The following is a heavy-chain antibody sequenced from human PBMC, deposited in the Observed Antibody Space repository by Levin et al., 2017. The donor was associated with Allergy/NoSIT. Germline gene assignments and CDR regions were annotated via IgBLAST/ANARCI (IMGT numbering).Heavy chain of an antibody. V-gene: IGHV3-21*01. J-gene: IGHJ4*02. Sequence: KRGESLKISCAASGFTFSSYRMNWVRQAPGKGLEWVSSISSSGYIYYADSVKGRFTISRDNAKNSLYLQMNSLRAEDTAVYYCARESLGHCTGGSCSFDYWGQGTLVTISS. CDR2: ISSSGYI. CDR1: GFTFSSYR. D-gene: IGHD2-15*01. CDR3: ARESLGHCTGGSCSFDY.